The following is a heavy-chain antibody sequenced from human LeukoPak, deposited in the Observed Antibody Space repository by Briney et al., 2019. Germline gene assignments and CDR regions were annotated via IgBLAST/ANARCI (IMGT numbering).Heavy chain of an antibody. CDR1: GFAFSDYY. D-gene: IGHD6-13*01. J-gene: IGHJ4*02. CDR3: ARSPAQSWYDY. CDR2: ISSSSSYT. Sequence: KPGGSLRLSCAASGFAFSDYYVSWIRQAPGHGQERVSYISSSSSYTNYADSVKGRFTISRDNAKNSLYLQMNSLRAEDTAVYYCARSPAQSWYDYWGLGTLVTVSS. V-gene: IGHV3-11*06.